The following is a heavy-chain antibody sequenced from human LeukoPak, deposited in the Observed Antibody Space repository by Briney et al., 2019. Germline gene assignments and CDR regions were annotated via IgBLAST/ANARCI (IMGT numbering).Heavy chain of an antibody. J-gene: IGHJ3*02. Sequence: PSETLSLTCTVSGGSISSYYWSWIRQPPGKGLEWIGYIYYSGSTNYNPSLKSRVTISVDTSKNQFSLKLSSVTAADTAVYCCASSYYDSSIDDAFDIWGQGTMVTVSS. V-gene: IGHV4-59*01. CDR3: ASSYYDSSIDDAFDI. CDR2: IYYSGST. CDR1: GGSISSYY. D-gene: IGHD3-22*01.